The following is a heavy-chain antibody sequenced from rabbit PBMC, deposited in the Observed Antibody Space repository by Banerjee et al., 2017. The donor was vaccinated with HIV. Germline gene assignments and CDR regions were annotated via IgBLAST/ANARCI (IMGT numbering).Heavy chain of an antibody. J-gene: IGHJ4*01. CDR2: INTAGGSA. D-gene: IGHD1-1*01. V-gene: IGHV1S45*01. CDR3: DTSINYYFDL. CDR1: GFSFSSVYY. Sequence: QEQLEESRGDLVKPEGSLTLTCTASGFSFSSVYYMCWVRQAPGKGLEWIGCINTAGGSAYYATWAKGRFTISKTSSTTVTLQMTSLTAADTATYFCDTSINYYFDLWGPGTLVTVS.